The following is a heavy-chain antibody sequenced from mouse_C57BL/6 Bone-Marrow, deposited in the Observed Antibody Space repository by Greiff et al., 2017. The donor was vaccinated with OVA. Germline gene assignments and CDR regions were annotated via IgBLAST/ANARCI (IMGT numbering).Heavy chain of an antibody. CDR1: GYTFTSHW. Sequence: QVQLQQSGPELVRPGASVKISCKAPGYTFTSHWMQWVRQRPGQGLEWIGEIFPGSGSNYYTEKFKGKATLTVDTSSSTAYMQLSSLTSEDSAVYFCAREEGSYYYGSSPAWFAYWGQGTLVTVSA. CDR2: IFPGSGSN. D-gene: IGHD1-1*01. CDR3: AREEGSYYYGSSPAWFAY. J-gene: IGHJ3*01. V-gene: IGHV1-56*01.